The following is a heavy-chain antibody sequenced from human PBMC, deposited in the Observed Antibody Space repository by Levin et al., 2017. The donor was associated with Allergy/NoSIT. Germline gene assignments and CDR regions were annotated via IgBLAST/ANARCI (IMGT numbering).Heavy chain of an antibody. CDR3: ANDAGSGWPFDY. V-gene: IGHV3-23*01. D-gene: IGHD6-25*01. Sequence: ETLSLTCATTGLTFRKNGMAWVRQAAGKGREWVSTIDESANDRHYADSVKGRFTISRDNSKNTLYLQMDSLRAEDTAVYYCANDAGSGWPFDYWGQGTPVTVSS. J-gene: IGHJ4*02. CDR1: GLTFRKNG. CDR2: IDESANDR.